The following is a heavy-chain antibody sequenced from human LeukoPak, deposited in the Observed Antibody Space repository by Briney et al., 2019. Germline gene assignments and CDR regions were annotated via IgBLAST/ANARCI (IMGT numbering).Heavy chain of an antibody. V-gene: IGHV6-1*01. CDR2: TYYRSKWYN. CDR1: GDSVSSNSAA. Sequence: SQTLSLTCAISGDSVSSNSAAWNWIRQSPSRGLEWLGRTYYRSKWYNDYAVSVKSRITINPDTSKNQFSLQLNSVTPEDTAVYYCARGKGGSSYYYYYYMDVWGKGTTVTVSS. CDR3: ARGKGGSSYYYYYYMDV. J-gene: IGHJ6*03.